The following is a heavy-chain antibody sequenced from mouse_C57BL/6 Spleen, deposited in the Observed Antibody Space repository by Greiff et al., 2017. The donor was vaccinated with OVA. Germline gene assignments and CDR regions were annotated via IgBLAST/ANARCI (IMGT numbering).Heavy chain of an antibody. CDR3: ARREYYDYFFDY. CDR1: GFTFSDYG. J-gene: IGHJ2*01. D-gene: IGHD2-4*01. V-gene: IGHV5-17*01. CDR2: ISSGSSTI. Sequence: EVKVVESGGGLVKPGGSLKLSCAASGFTFSDYGMHWVRQAPEKGLEWVAYISSGSSTIYYADTVKGRFTISRDNAKNTLFLHMTSLRSEATAMYYCARREYYDYFFDYWGQGTTLTVSS.